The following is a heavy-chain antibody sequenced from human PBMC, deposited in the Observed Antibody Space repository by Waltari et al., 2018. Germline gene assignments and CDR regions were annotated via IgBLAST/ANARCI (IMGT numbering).Heavy chain of an antibody. CDR1: GFTFMSYW. Sequence: EVQLVESGGGLVQPGGALGLACAAPGFTFMSYWMHWVRQAPGKGLVGVARVNSEGTSTSYADSVKGRFTISRDNAKNTLYLQMNSLRAEDTAVYYCTRSTSISNAFNIWGQGTMVTVSS. D-gene: IGHD6-6*01. CDR3: TRSTSISNAFNI. V-gene: IGHV3-74*01. J-gene: IGHJ3*02. CDR2: VNSEGTST.